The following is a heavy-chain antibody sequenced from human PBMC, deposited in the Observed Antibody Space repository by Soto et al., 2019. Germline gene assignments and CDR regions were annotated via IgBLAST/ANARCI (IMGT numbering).Heavy chain of an antibody. CDR2: INHSGST. V-gene: IGHV4-34*01. CDR1: GGSFSGYY. D-gene: IGHD3-3*01. CDR3: ARVAWSGYAYYYYYMDV. J-gene: IGHJ6*03. Sequence: SETLSLTCAVYGGSFSGYYWSWIRQPPGKGLEWIGDINHSGSTNYNPSLKSRVTISVDTSKNQFSLKLSSVTAADTAVYYCARVAWSGYAYYYYYMDVWGKGTTVTVSS.